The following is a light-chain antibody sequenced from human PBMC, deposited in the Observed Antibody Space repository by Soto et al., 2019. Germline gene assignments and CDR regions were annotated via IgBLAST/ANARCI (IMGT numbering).Light chain of an antibody. Sequence: EIVLTQSPGTLSLSPGERATLSCRASQSVSNRYLAWYQQKPGQAPRLLIYGASSRATGIPDRFSGSGSGTDFTLIISRLEPEDFAVYYCQQYGSSPKTFGQGTKVEMK. V-gene: IGKV3-20*01. CDR1: QSVSNRY. CDR3: QQYGSSPKT. CDR2: GAS. J-gene: IGKJ1*01.